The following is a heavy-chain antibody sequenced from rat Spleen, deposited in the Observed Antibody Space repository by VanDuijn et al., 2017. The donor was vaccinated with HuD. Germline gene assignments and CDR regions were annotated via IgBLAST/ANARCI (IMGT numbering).Heavy chain of an antibody. CDR2: ISTGGGNA. J-gene: IGHJ4*01. V-gene: IGHV5-25*01. CDR1: GFTFSNYD. D-gene: IGHD1-8*01. Sequence: EVQLVESGGGLVQPGRSLKLSCAASGFTFSNYDMAWVRQAPTKGLEWVASISTGGGNAYYRDSVKGRFTISRDNAKSTLYLQMDSLRSEDTATYYCARHQLQDYVMDAWGQGASVTVSS. CDR3: ARHQLQDYVMDA.